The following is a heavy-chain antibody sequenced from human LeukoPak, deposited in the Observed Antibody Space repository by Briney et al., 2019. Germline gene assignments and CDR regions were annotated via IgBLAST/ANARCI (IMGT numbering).Heavy chain of an antibody. Sequence: SETLSLTCAVYGGSFSGYYWSWIRLPPGKGPEWIGEINHSGSTNYNPSLKSRVTISVDTSKNQFSLKLSSVTAADTAVYYCASSAAEYLYYFDYWGQGTLVTVSS. CDR3: ASSAAEYLYYFDY. V-gene: IGHV4-34*01. CDR1: GGSFSGYY. D-gene: IGHD6-13*01. CDR2: INHSGST. J-gene: IGHJ4*02.